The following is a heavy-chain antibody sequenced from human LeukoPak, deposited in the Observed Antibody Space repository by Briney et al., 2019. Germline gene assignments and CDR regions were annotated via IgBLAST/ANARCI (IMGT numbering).Heavy chain of an antibody. J-gene: IGHJ4*02. CDR2: IYYSGST. V-gene: IGHV4-59*01. CDR1: GGSISSYY. D-gene: IGHD6-19*01. Sequence: SETLSLTCTVSGGSISSYYWSWIRQPPGKGLEWIGYIYYSGSTNYNPSLKSRVTISVDTSKDQFSLKLSSVTAADTAVYYCARSTAVAGTDYWGQGTLVTVSS. CDR3: ARSTAVAGTDY.